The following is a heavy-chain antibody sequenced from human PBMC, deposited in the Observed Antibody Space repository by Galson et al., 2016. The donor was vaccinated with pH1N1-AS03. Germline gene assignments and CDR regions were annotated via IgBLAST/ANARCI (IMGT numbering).Heavy chain of an antibody. CDR1: GFSFGDCP. J-gene: IGHJ4*02. V-gene: IGHV3-49*04. CDR3: ASQNYYDSSGSFDFFYH. D-gene: IGHD3-22*01. Sequence: SLRLSCAASGFSFGDCPMNWVRQAPGKGLEWVGFIRSKAYGGTTENAASVKGRFSISRDDSKNIAYLQMNSLKTEDTAMYYCASQNYYDSSGSFDFFYHWGQGTLVTVSS. CDR2: IRSKAYGGTT.